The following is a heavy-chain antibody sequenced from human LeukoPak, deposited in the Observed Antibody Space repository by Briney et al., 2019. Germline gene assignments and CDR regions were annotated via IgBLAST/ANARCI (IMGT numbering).Heavy chain of an antibody. CDR2: ISGSGGST. Sequence: GGSLRLSCAASGFTFYSYAMTWVRQAPGKGLEWVSAISGSGGSTYYADSVKGRFTISRDNSKNTLYLQMSSLRAEDTALYYCAKYNSDWYDDYWDQGTLVTVSS. CDR3: AKYNSDWYDDY. CDR1: GFTFYSYA. V-gene: IGHV3-23*01. D-gene: IGHD6-19*01. J-gene: IGHJ4*02.